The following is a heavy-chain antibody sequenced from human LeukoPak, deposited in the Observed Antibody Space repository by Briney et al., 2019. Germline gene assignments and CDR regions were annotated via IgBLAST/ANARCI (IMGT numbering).Heavy chain of an antibody. Sequence: SQTLSLTRTVSGGSISSGGYYWSWIRQPPGKGLEWIGYIYHSGSTYYNPSLKSRVTISVDTSKNQFSLKLSSVTAADTAVYYCAGLTISGWFDPWGQGTLVTVSS. CDR2: IYHSGST. CDR1: GGSISSGGYY. J-gene: IGHJ5*02. V-gene: IGHV4-30-2*03. D-gene: IGHD3-3*01. CDR3: AGLTISGWFDP.